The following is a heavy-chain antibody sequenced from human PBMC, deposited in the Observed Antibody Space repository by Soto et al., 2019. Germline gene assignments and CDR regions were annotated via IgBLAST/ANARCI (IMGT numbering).Heavy chain of an antibody. Sequence: PGGSLRLSCAASGSTFSNYNMNWVRQAPGKGLEWVSSISGSSTYIYSADSVKGRFTISRDNAKNSLYLQMNSLRAEDTAVYYCARDSREYSDFWSGYLYFDYWGQGTLVTVSS. CDR2: ISGSSTYI. CDR3: ARDSREYSDFWSGYLYFDY. CDR1: GSTFSNYN. J-gene: IGHJ4*02. D-gene: IGHD3-3*01. V-gene: IGHV3-21*01.